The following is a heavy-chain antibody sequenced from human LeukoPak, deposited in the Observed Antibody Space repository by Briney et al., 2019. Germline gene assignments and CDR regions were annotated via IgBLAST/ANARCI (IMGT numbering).Heavy chain of an antibody. CDR3: ARNGRTMVRGVTLAYYYYGMDV. Sequence: GGSLRLSCAASGFTFSSYSMNWVRQAPGKGLEWVSSISSSSSYIYYADSVKGRFTISRDNAKNTLYLQLNSLRVEDTAVYYCARNGRTMVRGVTLAYYYYGMDVWGQGTTVTVSS. J-gene: IGHJ6*02. CDR1: GFTFSSYS. CDR2: ISSSSSYI. V-gene: IGHV3-21*04. D-gene: IGHD3-10*01.